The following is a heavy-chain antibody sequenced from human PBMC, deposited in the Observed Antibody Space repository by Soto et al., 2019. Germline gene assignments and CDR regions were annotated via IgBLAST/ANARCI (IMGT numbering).Heavy chain of an antibody. Sequence: GGSLSLSCAASGFTFSSYAMSWVRQAQGKGLEWVSAISGSGGSTYYADSVKGRFTISRDNSKNTLYLQMNSLRAEDTAVYYCAKDRIHGGGSYFDSWGQGILVTVSS. CDR3: AKDRIHGGGSYFDS. J-gene: IGHJ4*02. CDR2: ISGSGGST. V-gene: IGHV3-23*01. CDR1: GFTFSSYA. D-gene: IGHD1-26*01.